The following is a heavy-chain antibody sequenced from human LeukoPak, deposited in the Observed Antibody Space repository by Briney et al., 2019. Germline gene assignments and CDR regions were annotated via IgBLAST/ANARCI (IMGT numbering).Heavy chain of an antibody. D-gene: IGHD7-27*01. J-gene: IGHJ3*02. CDR1: GFTFSSYG. CDR3: AKEGATGDDRDAFDI. V-gene: IGHV3-30*02. CDR2: IRYDGSNK. Sequence: GGSLRLSCAASGFTFSSYGMHWVRQAPGKGLEWVAFIRYDGSNKYYADSVKGRFTISRDNSKNTLYLQMNSLRAEDTAVYYCAKEGATGDDRDAFDIWGQGTMVTVSS.